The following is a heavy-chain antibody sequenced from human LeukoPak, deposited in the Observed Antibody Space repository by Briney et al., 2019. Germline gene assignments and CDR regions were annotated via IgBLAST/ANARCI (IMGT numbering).Heavy chain of an antibody. J-gene: IGHJ4*02. CDR3: AKQVWYSSSWYSDY. V-gene: IGHV3-23*01. CDR2: ISGSGGDT. CDR1: GFTFSSYA. D-gene: IGHD6-13*01. Sequence: PGGSLRLSCAASGFTFSSYAMSWVRQAPGKGLEWVSAISGSGGDTYYSDSVKGRFTISRDNSKNTLYLQMNSLRAGDTAVYYCAKQVWYSSSWYSDYWGQGTLVTVSS.